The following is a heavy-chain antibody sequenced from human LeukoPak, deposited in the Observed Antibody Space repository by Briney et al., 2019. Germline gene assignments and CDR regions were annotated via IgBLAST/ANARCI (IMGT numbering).Heavy chain of an antibody. V-gene: IGHV3-21*01. CDR2: ISSNSAYL. Sequence: GGSLRLSCAASGFTFSTYTMNLVRQAPGKGLEWVVSISSNSAYLYYADSLKGRFTISRDNTKNSLSLQMNSLRAEDTAVYYCAREGLRMAASNLDAFDIWGQGTMVTVSS. J-gene: IGHJ3*02. CDR3: AREGLRMAASNLDAFDI. D-gene: IGHD5-24*01. CDR1: GFTFSTYT.